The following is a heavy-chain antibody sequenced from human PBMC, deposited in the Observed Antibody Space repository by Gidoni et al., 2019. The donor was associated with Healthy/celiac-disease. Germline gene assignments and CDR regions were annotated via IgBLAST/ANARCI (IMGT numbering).Heavy chain of an antibody. J-gene: IGHJ6*02. CDR2: IVVGSGNT. Sequence: QMQLVQSGPEVKKPGTSVKVSCKASGFTFTSSAVQWVRQARGQRLEWIGWIVVGSGNTNYAQKFQERVTITRDMSTSTAYMELSSLRSEDTAVYYCAHTTIFGVVTAGGDVWGQGTTVTVSS. D-gene: IGHD3-3*01. V-gene: IGHV1-58*01. CDR3: AHTTIFGVVTAGGDV. CDR1: GFTFTSSA.